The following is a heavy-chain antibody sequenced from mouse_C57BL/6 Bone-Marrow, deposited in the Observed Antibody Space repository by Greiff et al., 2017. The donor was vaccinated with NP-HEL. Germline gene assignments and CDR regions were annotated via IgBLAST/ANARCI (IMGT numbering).Heavy chain of an antibody. J-gene: IGHJ2*01. D-gene: IGHD1-1*01. CDR1: GYTFTSYW. Sequence: VQLQQPGAELVMPGASVKLSCKASGYTFTSYWMHWVKQRPGQGLEWIGEIDPSDSYTNYNQKFKGKSTLTVDKSSSTAYMQPSSLTSEDSAVYYCARGFITTVVAYYFDYWGQGTTLTVSS. CDR2: IDPSDSYT. V-gene: IGHV1-69*01. CDR3: ARGFITTVVAYYFDY.